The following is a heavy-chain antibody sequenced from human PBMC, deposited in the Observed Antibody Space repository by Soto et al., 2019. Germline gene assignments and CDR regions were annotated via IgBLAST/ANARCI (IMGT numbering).Heavy chain of an antibody. CDR3: ARWPRESRIAAAGALDY. CDR1: GFTFSSYS. J-gene: IGHJ4*02. CDR2: ISSSSSYI. Sequence: EVQLVESGGGLVKSGGSLRLSCAASGFTFSSYSMNWVRQAPGKGLEWVSSISSSSSYIYYADSVKGRFTISRDNAKNSLYLQMNSLRAEDTAVYYCARWPRESRIAAAGALDYWGQGTLVTVSS. V-gene: IGHV3-21*01. D-gene: IGHD6-13*01.